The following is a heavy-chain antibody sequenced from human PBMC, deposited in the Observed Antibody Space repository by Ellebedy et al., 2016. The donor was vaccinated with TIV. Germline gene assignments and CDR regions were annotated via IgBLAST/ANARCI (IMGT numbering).Heavy chain of an antibody. Sequence: SETLSLXXNVSGDTITTYYWSWIRQPAGKGLEWIGRVFPGGSTSYNPSLKSRVAMSADTSKNQISLQLSSVTAADTAVYYCAVTFYVNYFDYWGQGTPVTVSS. CDR2: VFPGGST. J-gene: IGHJ4*02. V-gene: IGHV4-4*07. CDR1: GDTITTYY. CDR3: AVTFYVNYFDY. D-gene: IGHD2/OR15-2a*01.